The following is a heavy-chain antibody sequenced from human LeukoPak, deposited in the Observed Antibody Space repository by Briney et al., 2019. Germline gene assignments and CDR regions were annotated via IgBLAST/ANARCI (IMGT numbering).Heavy chain of an antibody. J-gene: IGHJ4*02. Sequence: SETLSLTCAVSGGSISSYYWSWIRQPPGKGLEWIGYIYYSGSTNYNPSLKSRVTISVDTSKNQFSLKLSSVTAADTAVYYCARVLAAAGTGYFDYWGQGTLVTVSS. V-gene: IGHV4-59*01. CDR1: GGSISSYY. CDR3: ARVLAAAGTGYFDY. CDR2: IYYSGST. D-gene: IGHD6-13*01.